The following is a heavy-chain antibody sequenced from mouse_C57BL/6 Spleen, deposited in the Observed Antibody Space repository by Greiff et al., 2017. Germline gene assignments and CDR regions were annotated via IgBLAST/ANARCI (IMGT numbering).Heavy chain of an antibody. CDR2: INPSSGYT. J-gene: IGHJ4*01. CDR1: GYTFTSYP. V-gene: IGHV1-4*01. CDR3: AREGNDNAMDY. Sequence: QVQLQQSGAELARPGASVKMSCKASGYTFTSYPMPWVKQRPGQGLEWIGYINPSSGYTKYNQKFKDKATLTADKSSSTAYMQLSSLTSEDSAVYYCAREGNDNAMDYWGQGTSVTVSS. D-gene: IGHD2-12*01.